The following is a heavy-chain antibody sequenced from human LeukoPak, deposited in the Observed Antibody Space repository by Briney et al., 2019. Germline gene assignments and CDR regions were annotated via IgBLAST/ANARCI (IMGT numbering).Heavy chain of an antibody. D-gene: IGHD4-17*01. CDR1: GFTFSDFS. CDR2: ISSSSNMI. V-gene: IGHV3-48*01. J-gene: IGHJ4*02. Sequence: GGSLRLSCAASGFTFSDFSMNWVRQAPGKGLEWVSYISSSSNMIQYADSVKGRFTISRDNSKNTLYLQMNSLRAEDTAVYYCAKRKLNGDYSDFDYWGQGTLVTVSS. CDR3: AKRKLNGDYSDFDY.